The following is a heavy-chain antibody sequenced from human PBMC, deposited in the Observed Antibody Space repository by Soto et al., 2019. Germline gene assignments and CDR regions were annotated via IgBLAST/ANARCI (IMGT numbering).Heavy chain of an antibody. CDR2: IIPILGIA. D-gene: IGHD4-17*01. CDR1: GGTFSSYT. J-gene: IGHJ4*02. CDR3: AREGVFMTTVTTIDY. Sequence: QVQLVQSGAEVKKPGSSVKVSCKASGGTFSSYTISWVRQAPGQGLEWMGRIIPILGIANYAQKFQGRVTITADKSTSTAYMELSSLRSEDTAVYYCAREGVFMTTVTTIDYWGQGTLVTVSS. V-gene: IGHV1-69*08.